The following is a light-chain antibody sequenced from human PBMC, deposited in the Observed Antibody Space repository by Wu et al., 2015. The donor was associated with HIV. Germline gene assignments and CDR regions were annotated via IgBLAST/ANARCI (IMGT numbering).Light chain of an antibody. J-gene: IGKJ1*01. CDR3: QQYGSSPVT. CDR2: RTS. V-gene: IGKV3D-15*01. Sequence: EIVMTQSPATLSVSPGERATLSCRASQSVSSNLAWYQQKPGQAPRLLIYRTSTRATGIPVRFSGSGSGTDFILTISRLEPEDVAVYYCQQYGSSPVTFGQGTKVEIK. CDR1: QSVSSN.